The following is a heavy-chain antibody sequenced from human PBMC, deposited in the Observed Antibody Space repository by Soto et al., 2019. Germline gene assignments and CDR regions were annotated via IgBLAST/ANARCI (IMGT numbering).Heavy chain of an antibody. V-gene: IGHV4-59*01. Sequence: QVQLRESGPGLLRPSETLSLTCTVSGGSIRNYYLTWIRQSPGKGLEWIGHVFFTGSTKYSPSLERRVTLSVDPSPNQFSLSLTSVTTADTAVYYCAREDGDFGYVHWGQGTLVTVSS. CDR1: GGSIRNYY. J-gene: IGHJ5*02. D-gene: IGHD4-17*01. CDR3: AREDGDFGYVH. CDR2: VFFTGST.